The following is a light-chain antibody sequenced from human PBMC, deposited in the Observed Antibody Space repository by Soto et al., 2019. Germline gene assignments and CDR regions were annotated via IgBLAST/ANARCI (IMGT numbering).Light chain of an antibody. Sequence: DIHMTHSPSTLSASVLYRVSITCLASQSVSKWLAWYQQKPGKSPKLLIYDVSTLHSDVPSRFSGGGSGTEFTLIVSSLQPDDFANYYCQQYHAYPYTSGQGTKV. CDR1: QSVSKW. CDR3: QQYHAYPYT. J-gene: IGKJ2*01. CDR2: DVS. V-gene: IGKV1-5*01.